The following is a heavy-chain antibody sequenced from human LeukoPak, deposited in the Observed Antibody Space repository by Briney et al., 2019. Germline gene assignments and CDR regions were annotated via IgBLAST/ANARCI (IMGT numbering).Heavy chain of an antibody. D-gene: IGHD6-13*01. CDR2: IKQDGSEK. V-gene: IGHV3-7*01. J-gene: IGHJ6*02. CDR1: GFTFSSYW. Sequence: GGSLRLSCAASGFTFSSYWMSWVRQAPGKGLEWVANIKQDGSEKYYVDSVKGRFTISRDNAKNSLYLQMNSLRAEDTAVYYCARDLGDSGYSSSWYTGYYYYYYGMDVWGQGTTVTVSS. CDR3: ARDLGDSGYSSSWYTGYYYYYYGMDV.